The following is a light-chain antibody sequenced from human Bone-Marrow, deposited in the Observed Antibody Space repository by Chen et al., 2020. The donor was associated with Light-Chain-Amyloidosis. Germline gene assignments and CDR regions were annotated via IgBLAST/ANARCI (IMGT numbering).Light chain of an antibody. CDR1: SSDVGAYNY. Sequence: QSALTQPPSASGSPGQSVTISCTGTSSDVGAYNYVSWYQLLPGKAPKLMIYEVTKRPSGVPGRFSGFKSGNPASLTVSGLQAEDEADYYCCSYAGADNHVFFGGGTKLTVL. V-gene: IGLV2-8*01. CDR2: EVT. CDR3: CSYAGADNHVF. J-gene: IGLJ2*01.